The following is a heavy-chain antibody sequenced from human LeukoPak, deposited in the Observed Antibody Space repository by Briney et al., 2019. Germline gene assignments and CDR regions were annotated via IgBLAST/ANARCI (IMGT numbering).Heavy chain of an antibody. D-gene: IGHD6-19*01. CDR2: ISGSGGST. CDR3: AKDPVGYSSGWYLYYFDY. V-gene: IGHV3-23*01. J-gene: IGHJ4*02. Sequence: PGGSLRLSCAASGVTFSSYAMSSVRQAPGKGLESVSAISGSGGSTYYADSVKGRFTISRDNSKNTLYLQMNSLRAEDTAVYSCAKDPVGYSSGWYLYYFDYWGQGTLVTVSS. CDR1: GVTFSSYA.